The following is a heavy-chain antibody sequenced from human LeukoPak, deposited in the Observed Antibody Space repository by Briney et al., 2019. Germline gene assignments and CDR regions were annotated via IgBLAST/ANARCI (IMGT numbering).Heavy chain of an antibody. D-gene: IGHD5-24*01. CDR2: LGTAGDT. J-gene: IGHJ4*02. V-gene: IGHV3-13*01. CDR1: GFTLSNYA. CDR3: ARQNTPHGNFDY. Sequence: GSLRLSCAASGFTLSNYAMHWVRQPAGEGLEWVSALGTAGDTFYPGSVKGRFTISRDNAKMSLFLQMNSLRAEDTAVYYCARQNTPHGNFDYWGQGTLVTVSS.